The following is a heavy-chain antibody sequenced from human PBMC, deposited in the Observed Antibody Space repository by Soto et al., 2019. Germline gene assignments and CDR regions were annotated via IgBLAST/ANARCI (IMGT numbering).Heavy chain of an antibody. J-gene: IGHJ4*02. CDR3: VRFRIQLWADY. V-gene: IGHV4-39*01. CDR1: GGSISSSSYY. D-gene: IGHD5-18*01. Sequence: KPSETLSLTCAVSGGSISSSSYYWGWIRQPPGKGLEWIGSIYYSGSTYYNPSLKSRVTISVDTSKNQFSLKLSSVTAADTAVYYCVRFRIQLWADYWGQGTLVTVSS. CDR2: IYYSGST.